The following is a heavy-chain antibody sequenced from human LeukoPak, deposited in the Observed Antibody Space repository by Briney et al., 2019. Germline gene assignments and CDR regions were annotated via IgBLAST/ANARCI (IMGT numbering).Heavy chain of an antibody. Sequence: PGGSLRLSCAASGFTFSSYAMSWVRQAPGKGLEWVSAISGSGGSTYYADSVKGRFTISRDSSKNTLYLQMNSLRAEDTVVYYCAKVYSSSWYTPRFFDYWGQGTLVTVSS. CDR1: GFTFSSYA. CDR2: ISGSGGST. J-gene: IGHJ4*02. D-gene: IGHD6-13*01. V-gene: IGHV3-23*01. CDR3: AKVYSSSWYTPRFFDY.